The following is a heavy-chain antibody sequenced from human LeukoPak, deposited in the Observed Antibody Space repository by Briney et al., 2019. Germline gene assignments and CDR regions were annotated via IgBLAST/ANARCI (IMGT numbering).Heavy chain of an antibody. J-gene: IGHJ4*02. CDR1: GFTFSSYA. Sequence: GGSLRLCCAASGFTFSSYAMNWVRQAPGKGLEWVSSISSSSSYIYYADSVKGRFTISRDNAKNSLYLQMNSLRAEDTAVYYCARGRAAAEVFDYWGQGTLVTVSS. CDR2: ISSSSSYI. D-gene: IGHD6-13*01. CDR3: ARGRAAAEVFDY. V-gene: IGHV3-21*01.